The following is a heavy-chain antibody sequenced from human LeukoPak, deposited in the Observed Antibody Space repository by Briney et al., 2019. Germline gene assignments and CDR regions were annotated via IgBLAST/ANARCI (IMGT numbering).Heavy chain of an antibody. Sequence: SVKVSCKASGATFSSYAISWVRQAPGQRLEWMGGIIPISGTTNYAQKFQGRVTITADESTNTAYMELSSLRSEDTAVYYCARDLQVGSGDYWGQGTLVTVSS. CDR3: ARDLQVGSGDY. V-gene: IGHV1-69*01. D-gene: IGHD2-15*01. J-gene: IGHJ4*02. CDR1: GATFSSYA. CDR2: IIPISGTT.